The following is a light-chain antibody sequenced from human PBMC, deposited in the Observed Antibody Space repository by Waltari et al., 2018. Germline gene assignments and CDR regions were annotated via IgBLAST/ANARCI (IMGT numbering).Light chain of an antibody. CDR3: CSYAGSYFYV. CDR1: SSDVGGYNY. V-gene: IGLV2-11*01. Sequence: QSALTPPRSVSGSPGQSVTISCTGTSSDVGGYNYVSWYQQHPGKAPKLMIYDVSKRPSAVPDRFSGSKSRNSSSLTISGLQAEDEADYYCCSYAGSYFYVFGTGTKVTVL. J-gene: IGLJ1*01. CDR2: DVS.